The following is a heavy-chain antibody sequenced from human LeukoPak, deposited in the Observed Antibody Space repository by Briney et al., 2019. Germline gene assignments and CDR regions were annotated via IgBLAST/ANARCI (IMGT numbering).Heavy chain of an antibody. J-gene: IGHJ5*02. CDR3: ANSRGEIVADRS. Sequence: SETLSLTCAVYGGSFSGYYWSWIRQPPGKGLEWIGEINHSGSTNYNPSLKSRVTISVDTSKNQFSLKLSSVTAADTAVYYCANSRGEIVADRSWGQGTLVTVSS. CDR1: GGSFSGYY. D-gene: IGHD5-12*01. CDR2: INHSGST. V-gene: IGHV4-34*01.